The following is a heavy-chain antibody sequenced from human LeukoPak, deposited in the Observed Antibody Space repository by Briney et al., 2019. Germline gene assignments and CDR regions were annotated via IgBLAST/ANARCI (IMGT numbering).Heavy chain of an antibody. V-gene: IGHV4-59*08. CDR2: VYFSGST. CDR3: ARGWGYFDS. Sequence: PSETLSLTSTVSSGSLSNYYWSWIRQAPGKGLEWIGYVYFSGSTNYSPSLKSRVTISVDTSKNQFSLKLSSVTAADTAVYYCARGWGYFDSWGQGTLVTVSS. CDR1: SGSLSNYY. J-gene: IGHJ4*02. D-gene: IGHD7-27*01.